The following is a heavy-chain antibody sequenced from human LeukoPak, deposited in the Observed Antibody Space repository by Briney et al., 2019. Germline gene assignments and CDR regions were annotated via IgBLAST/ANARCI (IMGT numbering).Heavy chain of an antibody. D-gene: IGHD6-13*01. CDR1: GDTFSSYA. CDR2: IIPIFGTA. J-gene: IGHJ4*02. Sequence: SVKVSCKASGDTFSSYAISWVRQAPGQGLEWMGGIIPIFGTANYAQKFQGRLTITADESTSTAYMELSSLRSEDTAVYYCARGTSSSWYGDYWGQGTLVTVSS. V-gene: IGHV1-69*01. CDR3: ARGTSSSWYGDY.